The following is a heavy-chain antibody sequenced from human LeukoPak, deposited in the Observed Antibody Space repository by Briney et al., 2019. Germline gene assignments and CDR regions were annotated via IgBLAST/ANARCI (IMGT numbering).Heavy chain of an antibody. CDR3: ARGHFGLDY. V-gene: IGHV3-48*04. J-gene: IGHJ4*02. CDR2: ISSSSSTI. CDR1: GFTFSSYS. Sequence: GGSLRLSCAASGFTFSSYSMNWVRQAPGKGLEWVSYISSSSSTIYYADSVKGRFTISRDTAKNSLYLQMNSLRAEDMAVYYCARGHFGLDYWGQGTLVTVSS. D-gene: IGHD3/OR15-3a*01.